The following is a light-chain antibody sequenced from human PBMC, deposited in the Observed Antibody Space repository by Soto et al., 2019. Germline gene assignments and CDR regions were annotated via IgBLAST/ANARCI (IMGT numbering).Light chain of an antibody. CDR1: QSVSGS. CDR2: GAS. V-gene: IGKV3-15*01. Sequence: EIVMTQSPATLSVSPGETATLSCRASQSVSGSLAWYRKRPGQAPRLLIYGASARASGIPARFSGSGSGTEFTLTISSLQSDDSAIYFCQQYNSWPYTFGQGTRLEIK. J-gene: IGKJ5*01. CDR3: QQYNSWPYT.